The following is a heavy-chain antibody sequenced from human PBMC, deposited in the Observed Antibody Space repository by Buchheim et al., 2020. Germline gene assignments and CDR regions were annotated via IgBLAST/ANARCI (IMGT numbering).Heavy chain of an antibody. CDR2: MHHGGTT. D-gene: IGHD4-11*01. J-gene: IGHJ6*02. CDR1: GVSISSSNW. V-gene: IGHV4-4*02. Sequence: QVQLQESGPGLVEPSGTLSLTCAVSGVSISSSNWWSWVRQPPGEGLEWIGEMHHGGTTNYNPSLESRVTISVDKSKNHFSLKLTSVTAADTAVYYCARDSNPMGSYYYYYGMDVWGQGTT. CDR3: ARDSNPMGSYYYYYGMDV.